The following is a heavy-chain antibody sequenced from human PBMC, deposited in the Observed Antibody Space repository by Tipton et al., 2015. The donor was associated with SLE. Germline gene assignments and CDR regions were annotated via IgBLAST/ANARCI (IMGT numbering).Heavy chain of an antibody. CDR1: GYTFTSYG. CDR2: ISAYNGNT. Sequence: QSGPEVKKPGASVKVSCKASGYTFTSYGISWVRQAPGQGLEWMGWISAYNGNTNYAQKLQGRVTMTTDTSTSTAYMELSSLRSEDTAVYYCARGRSSSTDPDAFDIWGQGTMVTVSS. CDR3: ARGRSSSTDPDAFDI. V-gene: IGHV1-18*01. J-gene: IGHJ3*02. D-gene: IGHD6-6*01.